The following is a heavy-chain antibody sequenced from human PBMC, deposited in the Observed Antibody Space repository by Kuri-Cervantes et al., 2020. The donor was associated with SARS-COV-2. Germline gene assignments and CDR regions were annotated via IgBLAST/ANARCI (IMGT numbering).Heavy chain of an antibody. CDR2: ISYDGSNK. CDR3: ARSVDFRSGYYLVDVLWSDVYYMDV. V-gene: IGHV3-30-3*01. J-gene: IGHJ6*03. CDR1: GFTFSSYA. D-gene: IGHD3-3*01. Sequence: GESLKISCAASGFTFSSYAMHWVRQAPGKGLEWVAVISYDGSNKYYADSVKGRFTISRDNSKNTLYLQMNSLRAEDTAVYYCARSVDFRSGYYLVDVLWSDVYYMDVWGKGTTVTVSS.